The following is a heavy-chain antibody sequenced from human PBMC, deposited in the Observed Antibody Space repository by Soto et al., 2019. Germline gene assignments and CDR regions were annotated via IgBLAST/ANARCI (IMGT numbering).Heavy chain of an antibody. J-gene: IGHJ4*02. D-gene: IGHD3-22*01. Sequence: GGSLRLSCAASGFTFSSYAMSWVRQAPGKGLEWVSAISGSGGSTYYADSVKGRFTISRDNSKNTLYLQMNSLRAEDTAVYYCAKDTYDSSGYYYLPYYFDYWGQGTLVTVSS. V-gene: IGHV3-23*01. CDR3: AKDTYDSSGYYYLPYYFDY. CDR1: GFTFSSYA. CDR2: ISGSGGST.